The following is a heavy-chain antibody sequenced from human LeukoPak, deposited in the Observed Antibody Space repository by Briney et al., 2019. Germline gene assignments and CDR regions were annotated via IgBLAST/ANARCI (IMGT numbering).Heavy chain of an antibody. J-gene: IGHJ4*02. CDR2: IKQDGSEK. V-gene: IGHV3-7*03. CDR3: ARDPVLLWFGESLDIDY. Sequence: SGGSLRLSCAASGFTFSSYWMSWVRQAPGKGLEWVANIKQDGSEKYYVDSVKGRFTISRDNAKNSLYLQMNSLRAEDTAVYYCARDPVLLWFGESLDIDYWGQGTLVTVSS. D-gene: IGHD3-10*01. CDR1: GFTFSSYW.